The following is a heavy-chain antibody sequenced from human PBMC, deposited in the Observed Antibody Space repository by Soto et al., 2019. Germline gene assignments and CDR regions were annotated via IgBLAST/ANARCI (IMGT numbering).Heavy chain of an antibody. Sequence: QVQLVQSGTEVKKPGASVKVSCKASGYTFPSYGFSWVRQAPGQGLEWMGWISAYNGNTHYAQKLQDRFTMTTDTPTSTAYMELRSLRSDDSAVYYCARDHYDSSGYSGYWGQGTLVTVSS. J-gene: IGHJ4*02. CDR2: ISAYNGNT. D-gene: IGHD3-22*01. CDR3: ARDHYDSSGYSGY. CDR1: GYTFPSYG. V-gene: IGHV1-18*04.